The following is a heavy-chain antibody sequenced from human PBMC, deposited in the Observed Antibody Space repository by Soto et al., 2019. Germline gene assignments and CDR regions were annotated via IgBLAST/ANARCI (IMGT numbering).Heavy chain of an antibody. D-gene: IGHD5-18*01. V-gene: IGHV3-48*03. J-gene: IGHJ6*02. Sequence: EVQLVESGGGLAQPGGSLRLSCAASGFTFSSYEMNWVRQAPGKGLEWVSYISSSGSTIYYADSVKGRFTISRDNAKNSLYLQMNSLRAEDTAVYYCARDLRHAYTAMAPEYYGMDVWGQGTTVTVSS. CDR2: ISSSGSTI. CDR3: ARDLRHAYTAMAPEYYGMDV. CDR1: GFTFSSYE.